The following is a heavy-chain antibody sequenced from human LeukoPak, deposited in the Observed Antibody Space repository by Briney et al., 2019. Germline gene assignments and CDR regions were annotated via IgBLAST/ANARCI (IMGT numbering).Heavy chain of an antibody. CDR2: IWYDGSNK. CDR1: GFTFSSYG. V-gene: IGHV3-33*06. Sequence: PGGSLRLSCAASGFTFSSYGMHWVRQAPGKGLEWVAVIWYDGSNKYCADSVKGRFTISRDNSKNTVFLQMNSLRAEDTAVYYCAKWGDYDVLTGYYVSDYWGQGTLVTVSS. D-gene: IGHD3-9*01. CDR3: AKWGDYDVLTGYYVSDY. J-gene: IGHJ4*02.